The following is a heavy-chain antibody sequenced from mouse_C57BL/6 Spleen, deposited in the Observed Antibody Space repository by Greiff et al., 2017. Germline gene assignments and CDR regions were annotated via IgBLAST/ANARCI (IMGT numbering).Heavy chain of an antibody. CDR3: ARLDTTVVATPYAMDY. D-gene: IGHD1-1*01. J-gene: IGHJ4*01. V-gene: IGHV1-18*01. Sequence: VQLQQSGPELVKPGASVKIPCKASGYTFTDYNMDWVKQSHGKSLEWIGDINPNNGGTIYNQKFKGKATLPVDKSSSTAYMELRSLTSDDTAVYYCARLDTTVVATPYAMDYWGQGTSVTVAS. CDR2: INPNNGGT. CDR1: GYTFTDYN.